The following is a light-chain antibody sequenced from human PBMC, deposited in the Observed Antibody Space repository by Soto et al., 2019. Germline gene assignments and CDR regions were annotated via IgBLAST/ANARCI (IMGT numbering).Light chain of an antibody. J-gene: IGKJ3*01. V-gene: IGKV3-11*01. CDR1: QSVSSY. CDR2: DAS. CDR3: QQRSNWPS. Sequence: EIVLTQSPATLSLSPGEGATLSCRASQSVSSYLAWYQQKAGQAPRLLIYDASNRATGIPARFSGSGSGTDFTLTISSLEPEDFAVYYCQQRSNWPSFGPGTKGDIK.